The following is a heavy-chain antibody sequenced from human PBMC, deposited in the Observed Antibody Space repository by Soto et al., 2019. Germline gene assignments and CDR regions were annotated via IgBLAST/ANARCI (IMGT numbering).Heavy chain of an antibody. Sequence: PGGSLRLSCTGSGFPLDDFAINWVRQAPGKGLEWVGLIRNQSYQETTEYAAAVKGRFTISRDTSNGIAYLQMNSLRAEDTAVYYCARDIGFADYLISFGYWGQGTLVTVSS. CDR2: IRNQSYQETT. D-gene: IGHD3-10*01. CDR3: ARDIGFADYLISFGY. J-gene: IGHJ4*02. V-gene: IGHV3-49*04. CDR1: GFPLDDFA.